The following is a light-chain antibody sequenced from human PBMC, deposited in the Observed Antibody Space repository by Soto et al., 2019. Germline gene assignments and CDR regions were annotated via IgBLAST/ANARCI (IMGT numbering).Light chain of an antibody. J-gene: IGKJ1*01. CDR3: QQYGSSPGT. Sequence: ESVLTQSPATLSLSPGERATLSCRASQSVSSYLAWYQQKPGQAPRLLIYDASNRATGIPARFSGSGSGTDFTLTISRLEAEDSAVYYCQQYGSSPGTFGQGTKVDIK. CDR2: DAS. CDR1: QSVSSY. V-gene: IGKV3-20*01.